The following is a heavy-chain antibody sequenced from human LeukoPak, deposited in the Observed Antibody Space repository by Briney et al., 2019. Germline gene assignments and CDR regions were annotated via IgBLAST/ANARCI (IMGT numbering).Heavy chain of an antibody. J-gene: IGHJ4*02. CDR2: INHSGST. Sequence: KPSETLSLTCAVYGVSFSGYYWSWIRQPPGKGLEWIGEINHSGSTNYNPSLKSRVTISVDTSKNQFSLKLSSVTAADTAVYYCARRRRFYYYDSSGSFYFDYWGQGTLVTVSS. V-gene: IGHV4-34*01. CDR1: GVSFSGYY. CDR3: ARRRRFYYYDSSGSFYFDY. D-gene: IGHD3-22*01.